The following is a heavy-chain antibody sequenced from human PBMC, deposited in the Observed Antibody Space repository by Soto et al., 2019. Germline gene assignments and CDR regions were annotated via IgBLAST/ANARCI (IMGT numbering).Heavy chain of an antibody. D-gene: IGHD3-10*01. CDR3: ARGGRDSGRVDYYYIDA. J-gene: IGHJ6*03. V-gene: IGHV3-21*01. CDR1: GFTFNTYI. CDR2: ISTSSSYI. Sequence: KPGGSLRLSCAASGFTFNTYIMNWVRQAPGKGLEWVSSISTSSSYIYYAASVRGRFTISRDNAKNSVYLQMNSLRGEDTAMYYCARGGRDSGRVDYYYIDAWGKGTTVTVSS.